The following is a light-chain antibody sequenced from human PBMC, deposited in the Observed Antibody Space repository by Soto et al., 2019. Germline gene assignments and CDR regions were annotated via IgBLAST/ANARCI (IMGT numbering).Light chain of an antibody. CDR3: LEDYRSAWMC. CDR2: ATS. V-gene: IGKV1-6*01. J-gene: IGKJ2*04. CDR1: QDIRTE. Sequence: AIQMTQSPSSLSASVGDRVTITCRASQDIRTELGWYQQKPGNAPKLLIYATSILQSGVPSRFSHIRSRTDSIPPATSPPTGDIATPYDLEDYRSAWMC.